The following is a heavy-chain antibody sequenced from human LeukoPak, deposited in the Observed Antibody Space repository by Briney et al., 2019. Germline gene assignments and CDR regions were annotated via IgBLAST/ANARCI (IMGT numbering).Heavy chain of an antibody. V-gene: IGHV3-48*02. Sequence: PGGSLRLSCAASGFSFSSYSMNWVRQAPGKGLEWVSYISSSSSTIYYADSVKGRFTISRDNAKESLYLQMNSLRDGDTAVYYCAGEYSSSWFGGWFDPWGQGTLVTVSS. CDR2: ISSSSSTI. CDR3: AGEYSSSWFGGWFDP. D-gene: IGHD2-2*01. J-gene: IGHJ5*02. CDR1: GFSFSSYS.